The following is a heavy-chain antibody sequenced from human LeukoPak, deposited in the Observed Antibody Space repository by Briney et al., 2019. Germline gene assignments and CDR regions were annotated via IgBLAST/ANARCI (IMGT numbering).Heavy chain of an antibody. CDR1: GFTFSSYA. Sequence: PGGPLRLSCAASGFTFSSYAMHWVRQAPGKGLEYVSAISSNGGSTHYANSVKGRFTISRDNSKNTLYLQMGSLRAEDMAVYYCARGGYCSSTSCYSVGLYYFDYWGQGTLVTVSS. J-gene: IGHJ4*02. CDR3: ARGGYCSSTSCYSVGLYYFDY. V-gene: IGHV3-64*01. D-gene: IGHD2-2*02. CDR2: ISSNGGST.